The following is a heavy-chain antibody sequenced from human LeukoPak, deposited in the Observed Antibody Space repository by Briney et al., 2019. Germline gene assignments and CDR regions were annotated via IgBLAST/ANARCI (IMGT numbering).Heavy chain of an antibody. CDR1: GFTFDDYA. J-gene: IGHJ4*02. CDR2: ISWNSGSI. V-gene: IGHV3-9*01. CDR3: AKSGYNFYYFDY. D-gene: IGHD5-24*01. Sequence: GGSLRLSCAASGFTFDDYAMHWVRQAPGKGLEWVSGISWNSGSIGYADSVKGRFTISRDNAKNSLYLQMNSLRAEDTALYYCAKSGYNFYYFDYWGQGTLVTVSS.